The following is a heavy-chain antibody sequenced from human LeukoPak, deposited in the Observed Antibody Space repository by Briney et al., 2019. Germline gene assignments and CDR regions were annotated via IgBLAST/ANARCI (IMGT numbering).Heavy chain of an antibody. J-gene: IGHJ4*02. CDR3: AKDKNWSWSLDY. D-gene: IGHD6-13*01. V-gene: IGHV3-30*18. CDR2: ISFDESEK. Sequence: GGSLRLSCAVSGFTLSNSAMRWVRQAPGKGLEWVATISFDESEKFYADSVKGRFTISRDTSKNTVYLQMNSLRAEDTAVYYCAKDKNWSWSLDYWGQGTLVTVSS. CDR1: GFTLSNSA.